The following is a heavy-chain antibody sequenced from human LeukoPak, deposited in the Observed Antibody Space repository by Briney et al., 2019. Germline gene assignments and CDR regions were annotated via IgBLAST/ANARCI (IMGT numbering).Heavy chain of an antibody. Sequence: SETLSLTCTVSGDSFSSVTDYWAWIRQPPGKGLEWIGSIYYSGSTYYNPSLKSRVTISVDTSKNQFSLKLSSVTAADTAVYYCAREGREFDSTGSRYFYYYMDVWGKGTTVTVSS. CDR1: GDSFSSVTDY. V-gene: IGHV4-39*07. CDR3: AREGREFDSTGSRYFYYYMDV. CDR2: IYYSGST. J-gene: IGHJ6*03. D-gene: IGHD1-14*01.